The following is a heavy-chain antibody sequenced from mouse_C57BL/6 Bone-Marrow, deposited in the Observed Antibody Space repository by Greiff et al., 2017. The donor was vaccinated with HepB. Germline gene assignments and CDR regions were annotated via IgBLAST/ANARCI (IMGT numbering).Heavy chain of an antibody. CDR2: IYPSDSET. CDR3: ARSRPTGDGDFDY. D-gene: IGHD3-3*01. V-gene: IGHV1-61*01. CDR1: GYTFTSYW. J-gene: IGHJ2*01. Sequence: QVQLQQPGAELVRPGSSVKLSCKASGYTFTSYWLDWVKQRPGQGLEWIGNIYPSDSETHYNQKFKDKATLTVDKSSSTAYMQLSSLTSEDSAVYYCARSRPTGDGDFDYWGQGTTLTVSS.